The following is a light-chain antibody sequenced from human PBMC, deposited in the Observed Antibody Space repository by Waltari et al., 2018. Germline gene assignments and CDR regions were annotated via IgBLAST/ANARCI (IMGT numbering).Light chain of an antibody. J-gene: IGLJ2*01. Sequence: QSALTQPRSVSGSPGQSVTISCTGTSSDVGGYNYVSWYHQHPGKAPKLMIYDVTKRPPGVPDVFSGSKSGNTASLTISALQAEDEADYYCSSYAGSYTVVFGGGTKLTVL. CDR1: SSDVGGYNY. V-gene: IGLV2-11*01. CDR2: DVT. CDR3: SSYAGSYTVV.